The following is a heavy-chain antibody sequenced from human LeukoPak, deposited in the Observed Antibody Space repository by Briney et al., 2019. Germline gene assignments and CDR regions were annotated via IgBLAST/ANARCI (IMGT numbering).Heavy chain of an antibody. V-gene: IGHV3-30*01. J-gene: IGHJ4*02. D-gene: IGHD1-1*01. Sequence: GGSLRLSCAASGITFSIFPMHWVRQAPGKGLEWVAAISKDGTYEHYADSVKGRLTISRDNSKGTLFLQMNSLRAEDTAVYYCASNYLGTYYFHYWGQGTLVTVSS. CDR2: ISKDGTYE. CDR1: GITFSIFP. CDR3: ASNYLGTYYFHY.